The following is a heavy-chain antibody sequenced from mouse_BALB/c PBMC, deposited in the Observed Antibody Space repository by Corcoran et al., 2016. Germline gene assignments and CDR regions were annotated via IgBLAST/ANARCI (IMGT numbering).Heavy chain of an antibody. J-gene: IGHJ3*01. D-gene: IGHD2-4*01. V-gene: IGHV1-18*01. CDR1: GYSFTGYT. CDR2: IDPYNGGT. Sequence: EVQLQQSGPELVKPGASMKISCKASGYSFTGYTMNWVKQNHGKNFEWIGLIDPYNGGTKYNQKFKGKATLTVDKSSSTAYMELLSLTSEASAVYDCARGEITGFAFWGQGTLVTVSA. CDR3: ARGEITGFAF.